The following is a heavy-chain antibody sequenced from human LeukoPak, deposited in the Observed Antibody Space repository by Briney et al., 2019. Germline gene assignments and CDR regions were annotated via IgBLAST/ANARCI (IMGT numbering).Heavy chain of an antibody. CDR2: IKEDGNEK. Sequence: GGSLRLSCVASGFTYNNYWMNWVRQAPGKGLEWVANIKEDGNEKHYVDSVKGRFTISRDNAKNSLYLQMNSLRAEDTAVYYCAELGITMIGGVWGKGTTVTISS. CDR1: GFTYNNYW. J-gene: IGHJ6*04. D-gene: IGHD3-10*02. CDR3: AELGITMIGGV. V-gene: IGHV3-7*01.